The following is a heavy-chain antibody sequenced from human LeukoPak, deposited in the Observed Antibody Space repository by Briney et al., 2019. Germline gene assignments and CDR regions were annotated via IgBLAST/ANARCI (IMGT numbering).Heavy chain of an antibody. CDR2: INSIGTTI. CDR3: ARNRGSEVDY. D-gene: IGHD2-15*01. J-gene: IGHJ4*02. V-gene: IGHV3-48*03. Sequence: GGSLRLSCAASGFSFSSYEMNWVRQAPGKGPEWISYINSIGTTIYYADSVKGRFTVSRDKAKSSLYLQTSSLRVEDTAVYYCARNRGSEVDYWGQGTLVTVSS. CDR1: GFSFSSYE.